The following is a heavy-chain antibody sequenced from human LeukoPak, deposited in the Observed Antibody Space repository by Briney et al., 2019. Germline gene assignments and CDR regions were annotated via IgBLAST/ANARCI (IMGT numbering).Heavy chain of an antibody. J-gene: IGHJ3*02. CDR1: GYTITSGYY. CDR2: IYHGGRR. V-gene: IGHV4-38-2*01. CDR3: ARILGYCTSTNCHDAFDI. D-gene: IGHD2-2*01. Sequence: SETLSLTCAVSGYTITSGYYWGWSRPPPGKGVWWIRSIYHGGRRYYNQSLKSRVTISVDTSKNQFSLKMSSVIAADTAVYYCARILGYCTSTNCHDAFDIWGQGTMVTVSS.